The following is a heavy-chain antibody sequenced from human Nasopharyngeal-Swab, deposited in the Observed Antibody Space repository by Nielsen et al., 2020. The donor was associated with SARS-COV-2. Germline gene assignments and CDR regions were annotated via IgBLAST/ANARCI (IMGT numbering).Heavy chain of an antibody. CDR3: ATERGNWFYFDY. V-gene: IGHV3-64*02. D-gene: IGHD3-9*01. J-gene: IGHJ4*01. Sequence: GESLKISCAASGFTFGSYSMHWVRQAPGKGLEYVSAIGSNEAETYYADSVKGRFTISRDNSKNILYLQMGTLRPEDTAVYYCATERGNWFYFDYWGHRTLVTVSS. CDR2: IGSNEAET. CDR1: GFTFGSYS.